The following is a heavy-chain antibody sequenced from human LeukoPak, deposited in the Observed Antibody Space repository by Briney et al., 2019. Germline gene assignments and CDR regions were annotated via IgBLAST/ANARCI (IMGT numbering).Heavy chain of an antibody. V-gene: IGHV1-2*02. J-gene: IGHJ6*03. CDR3: ARGVAGPYYYYYMDV. D-gene: IGHD6-19*01. CDR1: GYTFTGYY. Sequence: ASVKVSCKASGYTFTGYYMHWVLQAPGQVLEWMGWINPNSGGTNYAQKFQGRVTMTRDTSISTAYMELSRLTSDDTAVYYCARGVAGPYYYYYMDVWGRGTTVTVSS. CDR2: INPNSGGT.